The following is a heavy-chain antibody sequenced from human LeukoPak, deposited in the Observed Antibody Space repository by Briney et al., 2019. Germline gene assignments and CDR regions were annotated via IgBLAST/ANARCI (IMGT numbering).Heavy chain of an antibody. Sequence: PGGSLRPSCAASGFTFSSYGMHWVRQAPGKGLEWVAVISYDGSNKYYADSVKGRFTISRDNSKNTLFLQMNSLRAEDTAVYYCAKDAHVRGGSYYFDYWGQGTLVTVSS. CDR2: ISYDGSNK. V-gene: IGHV3-30*18. D-gene: IGHD3-16*01. J-gene: IGHJ4*02. CDR1: GFTFSSYG. CDR3: AKDAHVRGGSYYFDY.